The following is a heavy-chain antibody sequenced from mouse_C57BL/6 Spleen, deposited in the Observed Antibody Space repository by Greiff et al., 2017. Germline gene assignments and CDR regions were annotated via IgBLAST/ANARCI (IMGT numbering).Heavy chain of an antibody. CDR1: GYTFTEYT. D-gene: IGHD6-1*01. J-gene: IGHJ3*01. Sequence: QVQLQQSGAELVKPGASVKLSCKASGYTFTEYTIHWVKQRSGQGLEWIGWFNPGCGSIKYNEKFKDKATLTANKASSTVYMELSRWTSEDSAVYFCARHTKMPQCGLGFAYWGQGTLVTVSA. CDR3: ARHTKMPQCGLGFAY. V-gene: IGHV1-62-2*01. CDR2: FNPGCGSI.